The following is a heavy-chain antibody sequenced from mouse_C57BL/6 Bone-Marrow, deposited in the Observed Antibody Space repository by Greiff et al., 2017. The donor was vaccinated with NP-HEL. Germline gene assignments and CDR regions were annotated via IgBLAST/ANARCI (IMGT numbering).Heavy chain of an antibody. D-gene: IGHD1-1*01. CDR2: IYPRAGST. J-gene: IGHJ2*01. CDR1: GYTFTDYT. Sequence: VKLMESDAELVKPGASVKISCKVSGYTFTDYTIHWMKQRPEQGLEWIGYIYPRAGSTKYNEKFKGKATLTADKSSSTAYMQLNSLTSEDSAVYFCARSRVYYNGSSNYFDYWGQGTTLTVSS. V-gene: IGHV1-78*01. CDR3: ARSRVYYNGSSNYFDY.